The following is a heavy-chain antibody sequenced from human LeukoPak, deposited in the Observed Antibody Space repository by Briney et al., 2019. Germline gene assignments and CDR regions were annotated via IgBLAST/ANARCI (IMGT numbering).Heavy chain of an antibody. V-gene: IGHV3-30*02. Sequence: GGSLRLSCAASGFTFSTNGMHWVRQAPGKGLEGVAFIRYDGSNTHYADSVKGRFTISRDNSKNTLYLQMNSLRAEDTAMYYCAKVVRYYYDSSGSALDYWGQGTLVTVSS. CDR2: IRYDGSNT. D-gene: IGHD3-22*01. CDR1: GFTFSTNG. J-gene: IGHJ4*02. CDR3: AKVVRYYYDSSGSALDY.